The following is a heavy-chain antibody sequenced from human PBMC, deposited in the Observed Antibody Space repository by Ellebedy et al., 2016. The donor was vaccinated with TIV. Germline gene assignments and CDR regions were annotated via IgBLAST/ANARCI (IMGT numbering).Heavy chain of an antibody. D-gene: IGHD3-10*01. CDR3: AKGLVRGNYNYFAMDV. CDR1: GFTFRNYA. Sequence: GGSLRLSXAASGFTFRNYAMSWFRQAPGKGLEWVSAISGNSYTTYYADSVKGRFTISRDSSKNTLYLQMNSLRSEDTAVYYCAKGLVRGNYNYFAMDVWGQGTTVTVSS. CDR2: ISGNSYTT. V-gene: IGHV3-23*01. J-gene: IGHJ6*02.